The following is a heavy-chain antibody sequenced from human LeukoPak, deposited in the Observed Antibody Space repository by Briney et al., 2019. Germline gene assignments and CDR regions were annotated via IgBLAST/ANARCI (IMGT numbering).Heavy chain of an antibody. CDR2: INPSGGST. CDR1: GXXXTXXY. V-gene: IGHV1-46*01. CDR3: EXXXFMVRGFDY. J-gene: IGHJ4*02. D-gene: IGHD3-10*01. Sequence: GXXXTXXYMXXVRQAPGQXLEXXGIINPSGGSTSYAQKFQGRVTMTRDTXXSTAYMEVSRLRDDDTAVYYCEXXXFMVRGFDYWGQGTLVTVSS.